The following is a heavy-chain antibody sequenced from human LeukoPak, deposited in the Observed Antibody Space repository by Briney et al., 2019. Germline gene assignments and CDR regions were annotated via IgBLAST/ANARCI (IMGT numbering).Heavy chain of an antibody. V-gene: IGHV3-7*04. D-gene: IGHD2-2*01. Sequence: GGSLRLXCAASGFAFSSYWMSWVRQAPGKELEWVANIKQDGSEKYYVDSVKGRFTISRDNAKNSLYLQMNSLRAEDTAVYYCARAQVVPAAAYYYYMDVWGKGTTVTVSS. CDR3: ARAQVVPAAAYYYYMDV. J-gene: IGHJ6*03. CDR2: IKQDGSEK. CDR1: GFAFSSYW.